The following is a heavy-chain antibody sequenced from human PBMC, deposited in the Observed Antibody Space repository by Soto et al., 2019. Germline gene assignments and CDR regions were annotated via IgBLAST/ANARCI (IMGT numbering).Heavy chain of an antibody. J-gene: IGHJ4*02. D-gene: IGHD3-10*01. CDR2: IYSTGTT. V-gene: IGHV3-53*01. CDR1: GFTVGNNY. Sequence: EVQLVESGGGLIQPAGSLKLSCAASGFTVGNNYMSWVRQAPGKGLEWVSLIYSTGTTKYADSVKGRFTVSRDNAKNTLYLKMNSLRAEATAVYYCAKDGRGSGSHYNSFGYWGQGTLVTVSS. CDR3: AKDGRGSGSHYNSFGY.